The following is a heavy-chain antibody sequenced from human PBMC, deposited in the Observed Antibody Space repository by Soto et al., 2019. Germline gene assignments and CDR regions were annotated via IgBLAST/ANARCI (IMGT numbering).Heavy chain of an antibody. J-gene: IGHJ6*02. CDR2: IIPIFGTA. CDR1: GGTFSSYA. V-gene: IGHV1-69*01. D-gene: IGHD2-2*01. CDR3: ARDDIVVVPAAIRDYYYYYGMDV. Sequence: QVPLVQSGAEVKKPGSSVKVSCKASGGTFSSYAISWVRQAPGQGLEWMGGIIPIFGTANYAQKFQGRVTITADESTSTAYMELSSLRSEDTAVYYCARDDIVVVPAAIRDYYYYYGMDVWGQGTTVTVSS.